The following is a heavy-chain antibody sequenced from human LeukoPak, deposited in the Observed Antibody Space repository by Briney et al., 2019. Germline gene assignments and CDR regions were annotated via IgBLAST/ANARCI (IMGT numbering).Heavy chain of an antibody. V-gene: IGHV3-23*01. Sequence: DPGGSLRLSCAASGFTFSSYSMSWVRQAPGKGLEWVSAISNSGTATYYADSVKGRFAISRDNSKNTVHLQMNSLRADDTAVYYCAKESPYTSPRNYYFDFWGQGTLVTVSS. CDR3: AKESPYTSPRNYYFDF. CDR1: GFTFSSYS. D-gene: IGHD1-14*01. J-gene: IGHJ4*02. CDR2: ISNSGTAT.